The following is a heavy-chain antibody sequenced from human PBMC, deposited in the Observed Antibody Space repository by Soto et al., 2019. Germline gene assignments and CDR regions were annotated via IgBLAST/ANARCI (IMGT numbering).Heavy chain of an antibody. CDR1: GYTFRDYS. CDR3: VRDRDWAFDI. D-gene: IGHD3-9*01. V-gene: IGHV3-21*05. CDR2: FGTSRKYI. Sequence: LRLSCAASGYTFRDYSMNWVRQAPGKGLEWVAYFGTSRKYIFYPDSVRGRFTISRDDARNSLYLQLNSLRDEDTAVYYCVRDRDWAFDIWGQGTMVTVSS. J-gene: IGHJ3*02.